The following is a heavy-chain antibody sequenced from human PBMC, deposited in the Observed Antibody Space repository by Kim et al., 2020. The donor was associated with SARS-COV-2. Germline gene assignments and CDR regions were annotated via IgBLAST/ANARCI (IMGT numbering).Heavy chain of an antibody. J-gene: IGHJ4*02. D-gene: IGHD3-22*01. CDR3: SRRSVVPDHSLED. Sequence: GGSLRLSCAVSGFIFSGSDIHWVRKASGKGLEWVGRIKSKVDNYATAYAAPVKGRFTASRDDSKSTAYLEMNSLKTEDTAVYYCSRRSVVPDHSLEDWGLGTLVTVSS. V-gene: IGHV3-73*01. CDR1: GFIFSGSD. CDR2: IKSKVDNYAT.